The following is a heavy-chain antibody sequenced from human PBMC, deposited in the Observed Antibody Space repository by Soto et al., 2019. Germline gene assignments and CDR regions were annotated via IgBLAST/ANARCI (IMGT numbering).Heavy chain of an antibody. CDR1: GGSFSGYY. Sequence: QVQLQQWGAGLLKPSETLSLTCAVYGGSFSGYYWSWIRQPPGKGLEWIGEIIHTGSTNYNPSLKSRVTISIDTSKKQFSLKLSSVTAADTAVYYCAPQVVSTATKKPWGQGTLVTVSS. CDR3: APQVVSTATKKP. D-gene: IGHD1-1*01. V-gene: IGHV4-34*12. J-gene: IGHJ4*02. CDR2: IIHTGST.